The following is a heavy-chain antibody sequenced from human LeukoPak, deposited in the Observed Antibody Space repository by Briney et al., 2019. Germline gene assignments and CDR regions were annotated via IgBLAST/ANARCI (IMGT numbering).Heavy chain of an antibody. D-gene: IGHD4-23*01. CDR3: ARVAGNAGLGAFDI. J-gene: IGHJ3*02. V-gene: IGHV1-2*02. CDR2: INPNSGGT. Sequence: ATVKVSCKASGYTFTGYYMHWVRQAPGQGLEWMGWINPNSGGTNYAQKFQGRVTMTRDTSISTAYMELSRLRSDDTAVYYCARVAGNAGLGAFDIWGQGTMVTVSS. CDR1: GYTFTGYY.